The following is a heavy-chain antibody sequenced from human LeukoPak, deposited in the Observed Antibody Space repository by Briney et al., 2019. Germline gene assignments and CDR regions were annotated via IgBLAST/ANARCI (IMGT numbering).Heavy chain of an antibody. V-gene: IGHV4-34*01. CDR3: ARSAPYDYVWGSYRHYFDY. CDR2: INHGGST. D-gene: IGHD3-16*02. J-gene: IGHJ4*02. Sequence: PSETLSLTCAVYGGSFSGYYWSWIRQPPGKGLEWIGEINHGGSTNYNPSLKSRVTISVDTSKNQFSLKLSSVTAADTAVYYCARSAPYDYVWGSYRHYFDYWGQGTLVTVSS. CDR1: GGSFSGYY.